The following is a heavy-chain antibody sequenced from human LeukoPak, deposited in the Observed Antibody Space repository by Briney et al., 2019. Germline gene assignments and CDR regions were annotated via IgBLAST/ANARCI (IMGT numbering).Heavy chain of an antibody. V-gene: IGHV3-7*01. CDR2: IKQDGSET. D-gene: IGHD3-16*01. CDR1: GFTFSNYW. J-gene: IGHJ4*02. CDR3: ARDFWGAYRVDFYDY. Sequence: GGSLRLFCAASGFTFSNYWMSWVRRAPGKGLEWVANIKQDGSETYYVDSVRGRFTISRDDAKNSLYLQMNSLRADDTAIYYCARDFWGAYRVDFYDYWGQGALVTVSS.